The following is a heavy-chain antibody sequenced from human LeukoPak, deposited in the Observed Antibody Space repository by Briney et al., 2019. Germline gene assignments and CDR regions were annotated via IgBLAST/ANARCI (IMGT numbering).Heavy chain of an antibody. CDR1: GYTFTGYY. CDR2: INPNSGGT. V-gene: IGHV1-2*02. Sequence: ASVKVSCKASGYTFTGYYMHWVRQAPGQGLEWMGWINPNSGGTNYAQKFQGRVTMTRDTSISTAYMELSSLRSEDTAVYYCARGRLNYNSGGYYDNPHLDYWGQGTLVTVSS. J-gene: IGHJ4*02. CDR3: ARGRLNYNSGGYYDNPHLDY. D-gene: IGHD3-22*01.